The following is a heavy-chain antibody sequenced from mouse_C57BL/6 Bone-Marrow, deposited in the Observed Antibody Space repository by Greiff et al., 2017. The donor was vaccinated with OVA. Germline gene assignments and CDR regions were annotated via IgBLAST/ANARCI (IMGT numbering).Heavy chain of an antibody. V-gene: IGHV1-82*01. CDR2: IYPGDGDT. J-gene: IGHJ2*01. CDR1: GYAFSSSW. CDR3: ARQRLLYYFDY. Sequence: QVQLQQSGPELVKPGASVKFSCKASGYAFSSSWMNWVKQRPGKGLEWIGRIYPGDGDTNYNGKFKGKATLTADKSSSTAYMQLSSLTSEDSAVYFCARQRLLYYFDYWGQGTTLTVSS.